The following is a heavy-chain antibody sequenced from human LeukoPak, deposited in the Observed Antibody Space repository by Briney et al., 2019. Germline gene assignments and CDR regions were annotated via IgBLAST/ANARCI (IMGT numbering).Heavy chain of an antibody. Sequence: GGSLRLSCAASGFTFSSYSVNWVRQAPGKGLEWVSSIGSISTYIHYADSVKGRFTVSRDNAKNSLYLQMNSLRAEDTAVYYCSRVGYYYGSGNPLDYWGQGTLVTVSS. J-gene: IGHJ4*02. CDR2: IGSISTYI. CDR3: SRVGYYYGSGNPLDY. V-gene: IGHV3-21*01. D-gene: IGHD3-10*01. CDR1: GFTFSSYS.